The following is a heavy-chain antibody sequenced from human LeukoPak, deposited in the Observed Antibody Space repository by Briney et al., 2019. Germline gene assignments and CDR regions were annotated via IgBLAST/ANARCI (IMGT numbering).Heavy chain of an antibody. CDR1: GYTLTELS. D-gene: IGHD6-13*01. CDR2: FDPEDGET. Sequence: ASVTVSCKVSGYTLTELSVHWVRQAPGKGLEWMGGFDPEDGETIYAQKFQGRVTMTEDTSTDTAYMELSSLRSEDTAVYYCATVAAAGTRATTDYWGQGTLVTVSS. J-gene: IGHJ4*02. V-gene: IGHV1-24*01. CDR3: ATVAAAGTRATTDY.